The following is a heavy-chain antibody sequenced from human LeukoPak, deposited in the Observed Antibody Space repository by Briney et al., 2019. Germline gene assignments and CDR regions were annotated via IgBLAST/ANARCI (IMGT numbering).Heavy chain of an antibody. J-gene: IGHJ4*02. D-gene: IGHD6-19*01. Sequence: GGSLRLSCAASGFTFSSYGMHWVRQAPGKGLEWVAFIRYDGSSKYYADSVKGRFTISRDNSKNTLYLQMNSLRAEDTAVYYCAKSQGQWLVPGDYWGQGTLVTVSS. CDR2: IRYDGSSK. CDR3: AKSQGQWLVPGDY. CDR1: GFTFSSYG. V-gene: IGHV3-30*02.